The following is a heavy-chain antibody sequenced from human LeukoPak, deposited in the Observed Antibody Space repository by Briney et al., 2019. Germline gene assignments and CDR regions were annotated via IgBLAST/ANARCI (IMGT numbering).Heavy chain of an antibody. CDR2: ISGSGGST. CDR3: AKARVPYCGGDCYFDY. V-gene: IGHV3-23*01. CDR1: GFTFSSYA. Sequence: PGGSLRLSCAASGFTFSSYAMSWVRQAPGKGLEWVSAISGSGGSTYYADSVKGRFTISRDNSKNTLYLQMNSLRAEDTAVYYCAKARVPYCGGDCYFDYWGQGTLVTVSS. D-gene: IGHD2-21*02. J-gene: IGHJ4*02.